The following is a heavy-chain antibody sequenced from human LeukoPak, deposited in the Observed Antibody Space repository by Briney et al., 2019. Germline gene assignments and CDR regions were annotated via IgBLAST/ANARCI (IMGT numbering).Heavy chain of an antibody. CDR3: AAADATTESGFDY. D-gene: IGHD4-17*01. J-gene: IGHJ4*02. V-gene: IGHV1-46*01. CDR2: INRSGGGT. Sequence: ASVKVSCEASAYIFTRYHIHWVRQAPGQGLEWMGIINRSGGGTSYAQKFQGRVTMTSDTPTSTVYMELSSLRSEDTAVYYCAAADATTESGFDYWGQGTLVTVSS. CDR1: AYIFTRYH.